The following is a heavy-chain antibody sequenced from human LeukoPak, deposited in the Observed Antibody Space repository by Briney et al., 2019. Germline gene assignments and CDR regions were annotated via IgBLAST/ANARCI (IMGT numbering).Heavy chain of an antibody. V-gene: IGHV3-53*01. CDR2: IYSGGST. J-gene: IGHJ5*02. D-gene: IGHD2-21*02. CDR1: GFTFSGAW. Sequence: PGGSLRLSCTASGFTFSGAWMTWVRQAPGKGLEWVSVIYSGGSTYYADSVKGRFTISRDNSKNTLYLQMNSLRAEDTAVYYCAREGPKRAYCGGDCYGPWGRGTLVTVSS. CDR3: AREGPKRAYCGGDCYGP.